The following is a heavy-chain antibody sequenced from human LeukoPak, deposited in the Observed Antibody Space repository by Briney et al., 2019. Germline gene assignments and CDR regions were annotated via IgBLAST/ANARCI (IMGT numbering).Heavy chain of an antibody. CDR3: AGSMVRGVIMGYYYYGMDV. J-gene: IGHJ6*02. Sequence: PSETLSLTCTVSGGSISSYYWSWIRQPPGRGLEWIGYIYYSGSTNYNPSLKSRVTISVDTSKNQFSLKPSSVTAADTAVYYCAGSMVRGVIMGYYYYGMDVWGQGTTVTVSS. D-gene: IGHD3-10*01. CDR2: IYYSGST. V-gene: IGHV4-59*08. CDR1: GGSISSYY.